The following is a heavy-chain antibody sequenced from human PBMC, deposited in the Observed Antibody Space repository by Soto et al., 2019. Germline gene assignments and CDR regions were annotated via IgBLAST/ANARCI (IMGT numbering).Heavy chain of an antibody. Sequence: PSVKVACKASGFTVTSSAVEGVGQASGKRLEWIGWIVVGSGNTNYAQKFQERVTITRDMSTSTAYMELSSLRSEDTAVYYCAADPYYYGSGTHRLYYWGQGTLVTVSS. D-gene: IGHD3-10*01. CDR1: GFTVTSSA. V-gene: IGHV1-58*01. J-gene: IGHJ4*02. CDR3: AADPYYYGSGTHRLYY. CDR2: IVVGSGNT.